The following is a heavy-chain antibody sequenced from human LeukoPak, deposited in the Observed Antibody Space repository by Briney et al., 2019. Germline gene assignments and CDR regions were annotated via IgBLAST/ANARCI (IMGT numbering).Heavy chain of an antibody. CDR3: AKDQGYSSSYFDY. J-gene: IGHJ4*02. CDR2: ISWNSGSI. CDR1: GFTFDDYA. Sequence: GGSLRLSCAASGFTFDDYAMHWVRQAPGKGLEWVSGISWNSGSIGYADSVKGRFTISRDNAKNSLYLQMNSLRAEDTALYYCAKDQGYSSSYFDYWGQGTLVTVSS. D-gene: IGHD6-6*01. V-gene: IGHV3-9*01.